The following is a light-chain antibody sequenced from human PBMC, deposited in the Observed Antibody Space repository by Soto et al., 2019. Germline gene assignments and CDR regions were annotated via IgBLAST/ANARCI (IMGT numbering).Light chain of an antibody. CDR2: KAS. CDR3: QQYNSYSPLT. V-gene: IGKV1-5*03. CDR1: QSISSW. Sequence: DIQMTQSPSTLSASVGDRVTITCRASQSISSWLAWYQQKPGKAPRLLIYKASDLESGVPSRFSGGGSGTDFTLTISSLQPDDFATYYCQQYNSYSPLTLGGGTKVDIK. J-gene: IGKJ4*01.